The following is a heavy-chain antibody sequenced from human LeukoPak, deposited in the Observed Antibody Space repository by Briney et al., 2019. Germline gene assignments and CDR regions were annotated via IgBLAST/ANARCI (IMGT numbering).Heavy chain of an antibody. CDR3: ARGRGASVVYYMDV. CDR1: GYTFTGYY. J-gene: IGHJ6*03. Sequence: ASVKVSCKASGYTFTGYYMHWVRQAPGQGLEWMGWINPSSGATNYAQKFQGRVTMTRDTSISTAYMELSRLSSDDTAVYYCARGRGASVVYYMDVWGKGTTVTISS. D-gene: IGHD4-23*01. CDR2: INPSSGAT. V-gene: IGHV1-2*02.